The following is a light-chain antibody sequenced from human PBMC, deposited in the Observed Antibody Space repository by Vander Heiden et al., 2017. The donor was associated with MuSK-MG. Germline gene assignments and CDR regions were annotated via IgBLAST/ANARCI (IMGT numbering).Light chain of an antibody. CDR2: DVS. CDR1: SSDVGSYNL. V-gene: IGLV2-23*02. CDR3: CSYAGSSTFVV. J-gene: IGLJ2*01. Sequence: QSALTQPASVSGSPGQSITISCTGTSSDVGSYNLVSWYQPHPGKAPKLMIYDVSKRPSGVANRFSGSKSGNTASLTISGLQAEDEADYYCCSYAGSSTFVVFGGGTKRTVL.